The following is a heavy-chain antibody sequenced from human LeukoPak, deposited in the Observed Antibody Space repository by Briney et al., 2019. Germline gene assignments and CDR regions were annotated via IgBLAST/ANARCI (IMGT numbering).Heavy chain of an antibody. V-gene: IGHV4-59*08. D-gene: IGHD3-22*01. CDR3: ARHSDSSGFDY. J-gene: IGHJ4*02. Sequence: SETLSLTCAVYGGSFSGYYWSWIRQPPGKGLEWIGYIYYSGSTNYNPSLKSRVTISVDTSKNQFSLKLSSVTAADTAVYYCARHSDSSGFDYWGQGTLVTVSS. CDR1: GGSFSGYY. CDR2: IYYSGST.